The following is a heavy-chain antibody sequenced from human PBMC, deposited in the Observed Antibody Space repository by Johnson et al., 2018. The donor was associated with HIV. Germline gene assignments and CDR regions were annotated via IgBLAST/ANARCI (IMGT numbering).Heavy chain of an antibody. Sequence: QVQLVESVGGVVQPGRSLRLSCAASGFTFSSYAMHWVRQAPGKGLEWVALISYDGSITYYAAPVKGRLTISRDDSKNTLYLQMNSLKTEDTAMCYCTTELVGARGPNAFDIWGQGTMVTVSS. CDR1: GFTFSSYA. J-gene: IGHJ3*02. CDR2: ISYDGSIT. V-gene: IGHV3-30*04. D-gene: IGHD1-26*01. CDR3: TTELVGARGPNAFDI.